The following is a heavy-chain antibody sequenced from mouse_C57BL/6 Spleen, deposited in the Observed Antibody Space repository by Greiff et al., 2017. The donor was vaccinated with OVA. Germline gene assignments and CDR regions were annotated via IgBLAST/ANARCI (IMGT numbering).Heavy chain of an antibody. Sequence: EVKLVESGEGLVKPGGSLKLSCAASGFTFSSYAMSWVRQTPEKRLEWVAYISSGGDYIYYADTVKGRFTISRDKARNTLYLQMSSLKSEDRAMYYCTRGYFDYWGQGTTLTVSS. CDR1: GFTFSSYA. CDR2: ISSGGDYI. CDR3: TRGYFDY. V-gene: IGHV5-9-1*02. J-gene: IGHJ2*01.